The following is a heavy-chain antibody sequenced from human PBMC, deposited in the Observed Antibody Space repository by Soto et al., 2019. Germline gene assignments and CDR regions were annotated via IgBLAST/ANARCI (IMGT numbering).Heavy chain of an antibody. V-gene: IGHV4-59*01. CDR2: IYYSGST. Sequence: PSETLSLTCTVSGPSISSYYWSWIRQPPGKGLEWIGYIYYSGSTNYNPSLKSRVTISVDTSKNQFSLKLSSVTAADTAVYYCARVSYDSSGLIFDYWGQGTLVTVSS. D-gene: IGHD3-22*01. J-gene: IGHJ4*02. CDR3: ARVSYDSSGLIFDY. CDR1: GPSISSYY.